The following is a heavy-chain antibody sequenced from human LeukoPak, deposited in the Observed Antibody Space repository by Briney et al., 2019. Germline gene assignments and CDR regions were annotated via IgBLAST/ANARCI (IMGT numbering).Heavy chain of an antibody. J-gene: IGHJ4*02. CDR2: IYYSGST. CDR1: GGSISSYY. D-gene: IGHD3-10*01. V-gene: IGHV4-59*12. CDR3: ARDRAYYYGSGSYSSAFDY. Sequence: SETLSLTCTVSGGSISSYYWSWIRQPPGKGLEWIGYIYYSGSTYYNPSLKSRVTISVDTSKNQFSLKLSSVTAADTAVYYCARDRAYYYGSGSYSSAFDYWGQGTLVTVSS.